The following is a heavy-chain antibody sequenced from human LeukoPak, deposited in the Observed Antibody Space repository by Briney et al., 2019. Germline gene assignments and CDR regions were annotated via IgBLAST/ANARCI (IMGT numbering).Heavy chain of an antibody. CDR2: ISSSGSTI. CDR3: ARVGWSRVMYYFDY. J-gene: IGHJ4*02. CDR1: GFTFSSYE. Sequence: PGGSLRLSCAASGFTFSSYEMNWVRQAPGKGLEWVSYISSSGSTIYYADSVKGRFTISRDNAKNSLYLQMNSLRAEDTAVYYCARVGWSRVMYYFDYWGQGTLVTVSS. D-gene: IGHD6-19*01. V-gene: IGHV3-48*03.